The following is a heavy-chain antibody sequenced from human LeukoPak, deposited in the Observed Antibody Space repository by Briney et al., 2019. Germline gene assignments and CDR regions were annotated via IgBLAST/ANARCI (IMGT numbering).Heavy chain of an antibody. CDR3: ASLHGYSGYGDFDY. D-gene: IGHD5-12*01. CDR2: IYYSGST. J-gene: IGHJ4*02. Sequence: SETLSLTCTVSGGSISSYYWSWIRQPPGKGLEWIGYIYYSGSTNYNPSLKSRVTISVDTSKNQFSLKLSSVTAADTAVYYCASLHGYSGYGDFDYWGQGTLVTVSS. CDR1: GGSISSYY. V-gene: IGHV4-59*08.